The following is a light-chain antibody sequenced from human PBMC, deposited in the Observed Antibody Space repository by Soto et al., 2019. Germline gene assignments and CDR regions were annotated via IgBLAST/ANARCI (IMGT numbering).Light chain of an antibody. V-gene: IGLV2-14*01. CDR3: SSFRSGSTL. CDR2: EVS. Sequence: QSALTQPASVSGSPGQSITISCTGTSSDVGGYEFVSWYQQHPGKAPKLMIYEVSNRPSGVSNRFSGSKSGNTASLTISGLQAEDEADYYCSSFRSGSTLFGTGTQLTVL. J-gene: IGLJ1*01. CDR1: SSDVGGYEF.